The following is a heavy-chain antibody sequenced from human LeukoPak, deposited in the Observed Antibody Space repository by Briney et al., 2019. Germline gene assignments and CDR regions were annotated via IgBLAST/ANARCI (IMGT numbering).Heavy chain of an antibody. Sequence: SVKVSCKAYGGTFCSYAISWVRQAPGQGLEWMGGIIPIFGTANYAQKFQGRVTITADESTSTAYMELSSLRTEDTAVYYCASGRGRLVQHWGQGTLVTVSS. CDR3: ASGRGRLVQH. J-gene: IGHJ1*01. V-gene: IGHV1-69*13. D-gene: IGHD1-26*01. CDR2: IIPIFGTA. CDR1: GGTFCSYA.